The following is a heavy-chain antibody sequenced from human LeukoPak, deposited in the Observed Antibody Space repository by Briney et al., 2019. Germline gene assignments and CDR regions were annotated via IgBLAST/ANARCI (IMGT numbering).Heavy chain of an antibody. V-gene: IGHV3-23*01. CDR1: GFTVSTKF. CDR2: ISESGGGT. J-gene: IGHJ4*02. Sequence: PGGSLRLSCAASGFTVSTKFMSWVRLAPGKGLEWVSHISESGGGTYYADSVKGRFTISRDNSMNTLFLQMNSLRAEDTAVYYCAKRGYSYDYNYWGQGTLVTVSS. CDR3: AKRGYSYDYNY. D-gene: IGHD5-18*01.